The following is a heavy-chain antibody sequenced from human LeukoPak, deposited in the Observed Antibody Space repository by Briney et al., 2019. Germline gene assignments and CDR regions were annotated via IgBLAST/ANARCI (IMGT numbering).Heavy chain of an antibody. J-gene: IGHJ4*02. Sequence: GGSLRLSCAASGFTFSSYAMSWVRQAPGKGLEWVSTISGSGGTTYYADSVRGRFTISGDNSKNTLYLQMNTLRAEDTAVYYCAKEEAFSSSWTDYWGQGTLVTVSS. V-gene: IGHV3-23*01. CDR3: AKEEAFSSSWTDY. CDR2: ISGSGGTT. D-gene: IGHD6-13*01. CDR1: GFTFSSYA.